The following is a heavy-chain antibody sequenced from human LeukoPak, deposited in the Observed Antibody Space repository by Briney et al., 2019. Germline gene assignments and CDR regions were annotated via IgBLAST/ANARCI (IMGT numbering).Heavy chain of an antibody. V-gene: IGHV3-7*01. CDR1: GFTFSSYW. CDR3: ARGERFGVVPDGGFDI. D-gene: IGHD3-3*01. Sequence: GGSLRLSCAASGFTFSSYWMNWVRQAPGKGLEWVANIKEDGSAEYYVDSVKGRFTISRDNARNSLYLQMNSLRAEDTALYYCARGERFGVVPDGGFDIWGQGTMVTVSS. J-gene: IGHJ3*02. CDR2: IKEDGSAE.